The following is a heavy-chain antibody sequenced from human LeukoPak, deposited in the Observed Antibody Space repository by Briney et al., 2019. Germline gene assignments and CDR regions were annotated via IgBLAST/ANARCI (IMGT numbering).Heavy chain of an antibody. CDR2: VYSGGGT. CDR1: GFTVSINC. Sequence: QTGGSLRLSCAASGFTVSINCMRRVRQAPGKGLEWVSVVYSGGGTYYADSVKGRFTISRDNSRNTLYLQMNSLRAEDTAVYYCARHPGYFDYWGQGTLVTVSS. J-gene: IGHJ4*02. CDR3: ARHPGYFDY. V-gene: IGHV3-53*05.